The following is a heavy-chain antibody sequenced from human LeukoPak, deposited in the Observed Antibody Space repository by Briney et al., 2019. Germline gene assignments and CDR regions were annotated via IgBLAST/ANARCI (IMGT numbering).Heavy chain of an antibody. D-gene: IGHD1-26*01. CDR3: ARVATTLPYYYYYMDV. CDR1: GFIFSNYS. J-gene: IGHJ6*03. V-gene: IGHV3-21*01. CDR2: ITRSSNYI. Sequence: GGSLRLSCAASGFIFSNYSMNWVRQAPGKGLEWVSSITRSSNYIYYADSVKGRFTVSRDNAKSSLYLQMNSLRVEDTAVYYCARVATTLPYYYYYMDVWGKGTSVTVSS.